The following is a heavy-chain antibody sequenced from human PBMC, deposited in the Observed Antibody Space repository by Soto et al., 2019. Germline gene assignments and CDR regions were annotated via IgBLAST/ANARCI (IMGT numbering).Heavy chain of an antibody. D-gene: IGHD3-22*01. CDR3: AKEVRSMIVVVITSFDY. J-gene: IGHJ4*02. Sequence: EVQLLESGGGLIQTGGSLRLSCAASGFTFSSYAMSWVRQAPGKGLEWVSAISGSGGSTYYADSVKGRFTISRDNSKNTLYLQMNSLRAEDTAVYYCAKEVRSMIVVVITSFDYWGQGTLVTVSS. CDR2: ISGSGGST. CDR1: GFTFSSYA. V-gene: IGHV3-23*01.